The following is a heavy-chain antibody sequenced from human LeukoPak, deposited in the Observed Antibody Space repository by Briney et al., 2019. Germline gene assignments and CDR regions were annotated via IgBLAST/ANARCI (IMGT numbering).Heavy chain of an antibody. J-gene: IGHJ4*02. D-gene: IGHD6-19*01. CDR2: INPNSGGT. Sequence: ASVKVSCKASGYTFTGYYMHWVRQAPGQGLEWMGWINPNSGGTNYAQKFQGRVTMTRDTPISTAYMELSRLRSDDTAVYYCAATYSSGWAQTNFDYWGQGTLVTVSS. V-gene: IGHV1-2*02. CDR1: GYTFTGYY. CDR3: AATYSSGWAQTNFDY.